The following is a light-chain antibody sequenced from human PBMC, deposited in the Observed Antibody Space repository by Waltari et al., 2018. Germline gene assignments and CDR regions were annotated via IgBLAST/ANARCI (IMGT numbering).Light chain of an antibody. CDR2: SDY. V-gene: IGLV3-9*01. CDR1: NIGTQN. J-gene: IGLJ2*01. Sequence: SYELSQPLSVSVALGQTASISCGGNNIGTQNVHLYQQKPGQAPVLVIHSDYNRPTGIPERFSGSNSGNTATLTISGAQAGDEADYFCQVWDSSTDVVFGGGTKLTVL. CDR3: QVWDSSTDVV.